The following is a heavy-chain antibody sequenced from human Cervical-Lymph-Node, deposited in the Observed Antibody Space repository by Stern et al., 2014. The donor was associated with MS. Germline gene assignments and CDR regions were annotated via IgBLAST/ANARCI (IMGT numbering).Heavy chain of an antibody. CDR2: IYHSGST. Sequence: QVQLQESGPGLVKPSETLSLTCTVSGYSISSGYYWGWIRQPPGKGLEWIGSIYHSGSTYYNPSPKSRVTISVDTSKHQFSLKLRSVTAADTAVYYCARGHKSSWYDYWGQGTLVTVSS. V-gene: IGHV4-38-2*02. CDR3: ARGHKSSWYDY. CDR1: GYSISSGYY. J-gene: IGHJ4*02. D-gene: IGHD6-13*01.